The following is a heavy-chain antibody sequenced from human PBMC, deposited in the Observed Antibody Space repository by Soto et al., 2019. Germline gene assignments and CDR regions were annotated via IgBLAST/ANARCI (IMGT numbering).Heavy chain of an antibody. J-gene: IGHJ4*02. D-gene: IGHD6-19*01. CDR3: ASRSSGWYFGY. CDR1: GFTFSNYA. V-gene: IGHV3-23*01. Sequence: EVQLLESGGGLVQPGGSLRLSCAASGFTFSNYAISWVRQAPGKGLEWVSIISGSGGSTYYADSVKGRFIISRDNSKNTLYLQMNSRRAEDTAVYYCASRSSGWYFGYWGQGTLVTVSS. CDR2: ISGSGGST.